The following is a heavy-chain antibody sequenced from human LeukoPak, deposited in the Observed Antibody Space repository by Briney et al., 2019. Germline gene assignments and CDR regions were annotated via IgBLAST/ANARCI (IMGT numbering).Heavy chain of an antibody. CDR1: GYTFTSYD. CDR3: ARDNKDYYGSGSLGVAFDI. D-gene: IGHD3-10*01. J-gene: IGHJ3*02. Sequence: ASVKVSCKASGYTFTSYDISWVRQAPGQGLEWMGWISAYNGNTNYAQKLQGRVTMTTDTSTSTAYMELRSLRSDDTAVYYCARDNKDYYGSGSLGVAFDIWGQGTMVTVSS. V-gene: IGHV1-18*01. CDR2: ISAYNGNT.